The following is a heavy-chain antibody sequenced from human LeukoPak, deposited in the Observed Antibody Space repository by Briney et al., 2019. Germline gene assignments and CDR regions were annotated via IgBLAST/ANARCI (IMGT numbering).Heavy chain of an antibody. Sequence: SETLSLTCTVSGGSISSYYWSWIRQPPGKGLEWIGYIYYSGSTNYNPSLKSRVTISVDTSKNQFSLKLSSVTAAHTAVYYCARTPTVTTSGYYYYMEVWGKGTTVTVSS. V-gene: IGHV4-59*01. D-gene: IGHD4-11*01. CDR1: GGSISSYY. CDR3: ARTPTVTTSGYYYYMEV. CDR2: IYYSGST. J-gene: IGHJ6*03.